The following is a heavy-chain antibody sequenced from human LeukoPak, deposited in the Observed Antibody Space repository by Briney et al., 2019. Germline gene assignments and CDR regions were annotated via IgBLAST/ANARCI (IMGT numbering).Heavy chain of an antibody. J-gene: IGHJ4*02. CDR3: ARGPDVVLVSHWSFFDY. V-gene: IGHV3-64*01. D-gene: IGHD2-8*02. Sequence: GGSLRLSCAASGFTFSSYAMHWVRQVPGKGLEYVSAISSSGGSTYYANSVKGRFTISRDNSKNTLYLQMGSLRTEDMAIYYFARGPDVVLVSHWSFFDYWGQGTLVTVSS. CDR1: GFTFSSYA. CDR2: ISSSGGST.